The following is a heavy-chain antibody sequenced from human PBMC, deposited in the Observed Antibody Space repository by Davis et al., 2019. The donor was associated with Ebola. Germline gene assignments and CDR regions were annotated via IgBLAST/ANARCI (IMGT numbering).Heavy chain of an antibody. J-gene: IGHJ6*02. D-gene: IGHD2-21*01. CDR2: ISSSGGTI. V-gene: IGHV3-48*03. CDR3: ARDIAMDV. Sequence: GGSLRLSCAASGFVFSSYGMSWVRQAPGKGLEWVSYISSSGGTIYYADSVKGRFTISRDNGKNSVYLQMNSLKDEDTAIYYCARDIAMDVWGQGTTVTVSS. CDR1: GFVFSSYG.